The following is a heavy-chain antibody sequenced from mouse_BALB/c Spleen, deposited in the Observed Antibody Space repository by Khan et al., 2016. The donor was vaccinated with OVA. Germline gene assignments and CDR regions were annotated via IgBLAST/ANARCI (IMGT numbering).Heavy chain of an antibody. CDR1: GYSITRNYA. V-gene: IGHV3-2*02. Sequence: EVKLLESGPGLVTPSQSLSLTCTVTGYSITRNYAWSWIRPFPGNKLELMGYISYSGRTNYNPSLKSRISVTRDTSANTSSLQFNSVTTEDTATYYGAGKNYYGYTLDYWGQGTAARVSS. D-gene: IGHD1-1*01. CDR3: AGKNYYGYTLDY. CDR2: ISYSGRT. J-gene: IGHJ4*01.